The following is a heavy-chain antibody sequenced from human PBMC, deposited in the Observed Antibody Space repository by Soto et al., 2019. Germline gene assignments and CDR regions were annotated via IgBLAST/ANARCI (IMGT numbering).Heavy chain of an antibody. CDR1: GFTFSSYA. D-gene: IGHD2-21*02. Sequence: QVQLMESGGGVVQPGRSLRLSCAASGFTFSSYAMHWVRQAPGKGLEWVAVISSDGSNKYYADSVKGRFTISRDNSKNTLYLQMNSLRAEDTAVYYCARYIVVVTATYAFDIWGQGTMVTVSS. CDR3: ARYIVVVTATYAFDI. CDR2: ISSDGSNK. J-gene: IGHJ3*02. V-gene: IGHV3-30-3*01.